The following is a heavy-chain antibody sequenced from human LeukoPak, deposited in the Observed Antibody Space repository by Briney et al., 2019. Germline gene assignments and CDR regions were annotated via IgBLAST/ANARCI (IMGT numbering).Heavy chain of an antibody. CDR2: IYSGGST. Sequence: PGGSPRLSCAASGFTVSSNYMNWVRQAPGKGLEWVSVIYSGGSTYYADSVKGRFTISRDNSKNTLYLQMSNLRAEDTAVYYCARVPRGHGGNSGAIDYWGQGTLVTVSS. D-gene: IGHD4-23*01. CDR3: ARVPRGHGGNSGAIDY. V-gene: IGHV3-66*01. J-gene: IGHJ4*02. CDR1: GFTVSSNY.